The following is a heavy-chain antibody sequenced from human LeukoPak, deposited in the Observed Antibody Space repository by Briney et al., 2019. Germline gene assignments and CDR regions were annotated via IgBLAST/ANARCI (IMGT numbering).Heavy chain of an antibody. V-gene: IGHV4-34*01. CDR3: ARLPPSRYYDSSGYYSPFDY. CDR2: TNHSGST. J-gene: IGHJ4*02. CDR1: GVSFSGYY. D-gene: IGHD3-22*01. Sequence: SETLSLTCAVYGVSFSGYYWSWLRQPPGKGLEWIGETNHSGSTNYNPSLKSRVTISVDTSKHQFSLKLSSVTAADTAVYYCARLPPSRYYDSSGYYSPFDYWGQGTLVTVSS.